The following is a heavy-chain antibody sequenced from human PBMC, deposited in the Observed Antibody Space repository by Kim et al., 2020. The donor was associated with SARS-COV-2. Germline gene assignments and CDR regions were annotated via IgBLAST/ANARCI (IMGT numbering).Heavy chain of an antibody. Sequence: ASVKVSCKASGYTFTSYGISWVRQAPGQGLEWMGWISAYNGNTNYAQKLQGRVTMTTDTSTSTAYMELRSLRSDDTTVYYCARDRFYYDSYLDDAFDIWGQGTMVTVSS. V-gene: IGHV1-18*01. D-gene: IGHD3-22*01. J-gene: IGHJ3*02. CDR3: ARDRFYYDSYLDDAFDI. CDR1: GYTFTSYG. CDR2: ISAYNGNT.